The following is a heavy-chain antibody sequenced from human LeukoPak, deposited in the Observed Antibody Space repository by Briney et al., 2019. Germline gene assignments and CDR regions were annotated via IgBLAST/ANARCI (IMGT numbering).Heavy chain of an antibody. V-gene: IGHV1-2*02. J-gene: IGHJ4*02. CDR3: ARGYSSSWSFDY. Sequence: ASVKVSCKASGYTFTGYYMHWVRQAPGQGLEWMGWINPNSGGTNYAQKFQGRVTMARDTSISTAYMELSRLRSDDTAVYYCARGYSSSWSFDYWGQGTLVTVSS. D-gene: IGHD6-13*01. CDR2: INPNSGGT. CDR1: GYTFTGYY.